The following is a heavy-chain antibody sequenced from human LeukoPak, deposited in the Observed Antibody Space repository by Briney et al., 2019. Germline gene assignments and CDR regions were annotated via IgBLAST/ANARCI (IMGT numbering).Heavy chain of an antibody. CDR1: GFTLGDYA. V-gene: IGHV3-23*01. CDR3: ARHDSYIPY. D-gene: IGHD3-10*01. J-gene: IGHJ4*02. Sequence: PGGSLRLSCTASGFTLGDYAMSWVRQAPGKGLEWVSGISDVEKIPYYSDSVKGRFTISRDNSKKTVYLQMNNLRAEDTAVYFCARHDSYIPYWGQGIPVTVSS. CDR2: ISDVEKIP.